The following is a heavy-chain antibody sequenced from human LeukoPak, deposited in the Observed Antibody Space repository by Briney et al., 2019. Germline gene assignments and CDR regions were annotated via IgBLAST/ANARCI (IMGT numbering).Heavy chain of an antibody. CDR1: GYTFTSYG. V-gene: IGHV1-18*01. J-gene: IGHJ3*02. CDR2: ISAYNGNT. Sequence: VKVSCKASGYTFTSYGISWVRQAPGQGLEWMGWISAYNGNTNYAQKLQGRVTMTTDTSTSTAYMELRSLRSDDTAVYYCARDLEWLSRNAFDIWGQGTMVTVSS. D-gene: IGHD3-3*01. CDR3: ARDLEWLSRNAFDI.